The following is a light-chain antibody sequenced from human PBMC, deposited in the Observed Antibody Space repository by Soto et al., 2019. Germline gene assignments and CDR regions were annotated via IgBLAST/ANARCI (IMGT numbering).Light chain of an antibody. V-gene: IGKV1-39*01. J-gene: IGKJ2*01. CDR1: HTISSY. CDR3: QQSYSAPYT. CDR2: PAS. Sequence: TQMTQSPSSRATSVGNRVTITCRASHTISSYLNWYQQKPGQAPILLIYPASSLQVGVPSRFSGSGSGTDFTLTMSSLQPEDFAAYYCQQSYSAPYTFIPGTQLEIK.